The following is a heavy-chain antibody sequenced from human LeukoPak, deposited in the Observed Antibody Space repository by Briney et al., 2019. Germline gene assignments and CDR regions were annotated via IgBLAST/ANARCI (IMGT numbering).Heavy chain of an antibody. CDR1: GGSFSGYY. Sequence: SETLSLTCAVYGGSFSGYYWSWIRQPPGKGLEWIGEINHSGSTNYNPSLKSRVTISVDTSQGQFSLRLSSVTAADTAVYYCARFRGTSSWHQEVFDYWGQGAPVTVSS. J-gene: IGHJ4*02. V-gene: IGHV4-34*01. D-gene: IGHD2-15*01. CDR2: INHSGST. CDR3: ARFRGTSSWHQEVFDY.